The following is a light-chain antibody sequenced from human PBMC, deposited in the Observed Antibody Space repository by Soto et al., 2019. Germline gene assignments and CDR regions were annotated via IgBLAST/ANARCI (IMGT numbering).Light chain of an antibody. V-gene: IGKV1-13*02. Sequence: IQLTQSPSSLSASVGDRVTIPCRAGQDIRTSLAWYQQKPGKPPKLLIYDASTLESGVPSRFSGSGSGTDFTLTISSLQPEDFATYFCQQFQSYPLTFGGGTRVDIK. CDR1: QDIRTS. CDR2: DAS. CDR3: QQFQSYPLT. J-gene: IGKJ4*01.